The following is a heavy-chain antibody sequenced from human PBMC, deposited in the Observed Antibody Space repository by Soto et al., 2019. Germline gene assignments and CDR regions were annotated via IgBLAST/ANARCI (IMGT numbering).Heavy chain of an antibody. V-gene: IGHV4-34*01. D-gene: IGHD3-3*01. CDR1: GPSFSGYY. CDR3: ARGSGYDFWSGYYSYGMDV. Sequence: XETLSPTCAVDGPSFSGYYWSWIRPPPGKGLEWIGEINHSGSTNYNPSLKSRVTISVDTSKNRFSLKLSSVTAADTAVYYCARGSGYDFWSGYYSYGMDVWGQGTTFTVSS. J-gene: IGHJ6*02. CDR2: INHSGST.